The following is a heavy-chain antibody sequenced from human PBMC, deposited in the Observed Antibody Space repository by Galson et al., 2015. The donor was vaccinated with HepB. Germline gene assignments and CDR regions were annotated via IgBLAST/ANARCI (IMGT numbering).Heavy chain of an antibody. V-gene: IGHV1-24*01. CDR2: LDPEDGEA. D-gene: IGHD3-10*01. Sequence: SVKVSCKVSGYTLTELSMHWVRQAPGKGLEWMGGLDPEDGEAIYAQKFQGRVTMTEDTSTDTAYMELSSLRSEDTAVYYCATRSPVRGVGNWFDPWGQGTLVTVSS. J-gene: IGHJ5*02. CDR3: ATRSPVRGVGNWFDP. CDR1: GYTLTELS.